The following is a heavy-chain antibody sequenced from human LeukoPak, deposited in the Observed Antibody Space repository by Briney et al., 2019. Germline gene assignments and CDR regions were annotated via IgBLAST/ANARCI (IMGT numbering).Heavy chain of an antibody. Sequence: GGSLRLSCAASGFTFNSYWMSWVRQAPGKGLEWVANIKQDGSEKYYVDSVKGRFTISRDNAKNSLYLQMNSLRAEDTAVYYCARNDYRSSTSCSDAFDIWGQGTMVTVSS. CDR1: GFTFNSYW. D-gene: IGHD2-2*01. CDR3: ARNDYRSSTSCSDAFDI. V-gene: IGHV3-7*01. J-gene: IGHJ3*02. CDR2: IKQDGSEK.